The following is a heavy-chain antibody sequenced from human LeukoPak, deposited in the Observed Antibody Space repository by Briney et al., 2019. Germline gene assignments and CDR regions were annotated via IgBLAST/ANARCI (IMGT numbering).Heavy chain of an antibody. Sequence: GRSLRLSCAASGFTFSAYAMHWVRQAPGRGLEWVSFISPSGDRTSNADSVEGRFTISRDNTRNTLYLQMNSLRDEDTGVYYCAIMHGYYDGSGFWVQWGQGTLVTVSS. CDR2: ISPSGDRT. D-gene: IGHD3-22*01. CDR3: AIMHGYYDGSGFWVQ. V-gene: IGHV3-23*01. CDR1: GFTFSAYA. J-gene: IGHJ4*02.